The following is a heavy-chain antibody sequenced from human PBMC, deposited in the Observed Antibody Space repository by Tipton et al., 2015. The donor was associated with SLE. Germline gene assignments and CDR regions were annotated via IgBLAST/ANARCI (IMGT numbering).Heavy chain of an antibody. CDR1: GFAFSSYG. Sequence: RSLRLSCAASGFAFSSYGIHWVRQAPGKGLEWVAVIWYDGSNIFYVDSVKGRFTISRDNSKNTLYLQMNSLRAEDTAVYYCAKVHASDHCTSTSCYYGSYYYGMDVWGQGTTVTVSS. J-gene: IGHJ6*02. D-gene: IGHD2-2*01. V-gene: IGHV3-33*06. CDR2: IWYDGSNI. CDR3: AKVHASDHCTSTSCYYGSYYYGMDV.